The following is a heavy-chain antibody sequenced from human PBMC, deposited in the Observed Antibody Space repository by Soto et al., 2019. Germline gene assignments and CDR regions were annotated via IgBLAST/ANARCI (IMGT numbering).Heavy chain of an antibody. J-gene: IGHJ6*02. Sequence: SVKVSCKASGGTFSSYAMSCVRQAPGQGLEWMGGIIPILRTANSAPKLQGRLTIHAAESTSTAYMELSTITSDATAVYYCERDLWGYCGTDCYQLDLWGQGTTVTVSS. CDR3: ERDLWGYCGTDCYQLDL. V-gene: IGHV1-69*13. D-gene: IGHD2-21*02. CDR1: GGTFSSYA. CDR2: IIPILRTA.